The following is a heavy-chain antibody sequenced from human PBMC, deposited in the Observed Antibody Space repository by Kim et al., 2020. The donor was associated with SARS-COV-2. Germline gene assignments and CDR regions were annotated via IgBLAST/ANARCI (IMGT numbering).Heavy chain of an antibody. V-gene: IGHV4-39*01. J-gene: IGHJ6*02. D-gene: IGHD2-21*02. Sequence: SETLSLTCTVSGGSISSSSYYWGWIRQPPGKGLEWIGSIYYSGSTYYNPSLNSRITISVDTSNNQFSLKLSSVTAADTAVYYCATVGGGDTRTYYYYYGMDVWGQGTTVTVSS. CDR1: GGSISSSSYY. CDR2: IYYSGST. CDR3: ATVGGGDTRTYYYYYGMDV.